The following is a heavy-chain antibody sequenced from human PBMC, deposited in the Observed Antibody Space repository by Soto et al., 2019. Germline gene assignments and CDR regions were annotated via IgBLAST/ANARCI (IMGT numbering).Heavy chain of an antibody. V-gene: IGHV3-30*18. CDR3: AKDQRSYNSSGQARNYFGY. CDR2: ISYDGSNK. Sequence: QVQLVESGGGVVQPGRSLRLSCAASGFTFSSYGMHWVRQAPGKGLEWVAVISYDGSNKYYADSVKGRFTISRDNSKNTLYLQMTSLRAEDTAVYYCAKDQRSYNSSGQARNYFGYWGQRTLVTVSS. J-gene: IGHJ4*02. CDR1: GFTFSSYG. D-gene: IGHD3-22*01.